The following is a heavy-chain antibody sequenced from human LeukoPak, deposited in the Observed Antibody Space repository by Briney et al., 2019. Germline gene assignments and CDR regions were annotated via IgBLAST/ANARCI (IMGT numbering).Heavy chain of an antibody. CDR1: GYTFTSYY. V-gene: IGHV1-46*01. J-gene: IGHJ6*03. D-gene: IGHD3-22*01. CDR3: ARGSSGYHYLYYYYMDV. CDR2: INPSGGST. Sequence: ASVKVSCKASGYTFTSYYMHWVRQAPGQGLEWMGIINPSGGSTSYAQKFQGRVTMTRDTSTSTVYMELSSLRSEDTAVYYCARGSSGYHYLYYYYMDVWGKGTTVTVSS.